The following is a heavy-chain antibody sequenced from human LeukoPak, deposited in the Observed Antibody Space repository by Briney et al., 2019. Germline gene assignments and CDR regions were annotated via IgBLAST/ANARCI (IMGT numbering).Heavy chain of an antibody. J-gene: IGHJ3*02. D-gene: IGHD3-22*01. V-gene: IGHV4-59*02. CDR1: GFTVSSNY. CDR3: ASAHYYDSSGYYHGDAFDI. CDR2: IYYSGST. Sequence: GSLRLSCAASGFTVSSNYMSRVRQAPGKGLEWIGYIYYSGSTNYNPSLKSRVTISVDTSKNQFSLKLSSVTAADTAVYYCASAHYYDSSGYYHGDAFDIWGQGTMVTVSS.